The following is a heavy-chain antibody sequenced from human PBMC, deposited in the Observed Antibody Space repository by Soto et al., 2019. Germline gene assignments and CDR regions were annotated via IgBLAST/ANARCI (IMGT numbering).Heavy chain of an antibody. CDR1: GFTFSSYG. J-gene: IGHJ4*02. CDR3: AKGGHYCGGDCYPYNFDY. CDR2: ISYDGSNK. Sequence: PGGSLRLSCAASGFTFSSYGMHWVRQAPGKGLEWVAVISYDGSNKYYADSVKGRFTISRDNSKNTLYLQMNSLRAEDTAVYYCAKGGHYCGGDCYPYNFDYWGQGTLVTVSS. D-gene: IGHD2-21*02. V-gene: IGHV3-30*18.